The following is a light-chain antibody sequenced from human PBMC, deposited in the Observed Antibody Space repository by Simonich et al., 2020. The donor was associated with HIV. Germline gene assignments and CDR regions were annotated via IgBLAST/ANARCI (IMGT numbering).Light chain of an antibody. CDR3: SSYTSTSIVV. J-gene: IGLJ2*01. CDR1: SSDVGGYNY. CDR2: DVS. V-gene: IGLV2-14*01. Sequence: QSALTQHASVSGSPGQSITISCTGTSSDVGGYNYVSWYQQHPGKAPKLMIYDVSKRPSGVSNRFSGSKSGNTASLTISGLQAEDEADYYCSSYTSTSIVVFGGGTKLTVL.